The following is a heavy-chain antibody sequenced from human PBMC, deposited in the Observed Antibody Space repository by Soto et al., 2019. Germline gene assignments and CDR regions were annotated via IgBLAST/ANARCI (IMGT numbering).Heavy chain of an antibody. J-gene: IGHJ2*01. CDR3: ARKILGSTSRPNYWYFDL. D-gene: IGHD2-2*01. CDR2: ISGGGDAA. V-gene: IGHV3-23*01. Sequence: EVQLLESGGALVQPGGSLRLSCAGSGFTFINYAMNWVRQAPGKGLEWVSSISGGGDAAFFPDYVRGRFTISRDNSKNTVTLQMNSLGVDDTAVYYCARKILGSTSRPNYWYFDLWGRGTLVTVSS. CDR1: GFTFINYA.